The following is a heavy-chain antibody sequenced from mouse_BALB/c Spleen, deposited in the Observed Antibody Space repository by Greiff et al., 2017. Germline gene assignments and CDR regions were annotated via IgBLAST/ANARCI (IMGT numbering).Heavy chain of an antibody. CDR3: ARDRGYDSFFDY. Sequence: DVHLVESGGGLVQPGGSLKLSCAASGFTFSSYGMSWVRQTPDKRLELVATINSNGGSTYYPDSVKGRFTISRDNAKNTLYLQMSSLKSEDTAMYYCARDRGYDSFFDYWGQGTTLTVSS. CDR1: GFTFSSYG. CDR2: INSNGGST. V-gene: IGHV5-6-3*01. D-gene: IGHD2-14*01. J-gene: IGHJ2*01.